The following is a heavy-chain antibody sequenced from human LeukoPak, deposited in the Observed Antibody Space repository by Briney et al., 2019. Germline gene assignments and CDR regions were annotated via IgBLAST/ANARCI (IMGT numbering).Heavy chain of an antibody. Sequence: GASVKVSCKASGYTFTSYAMHWVRQAPGQRLEWMGWINAGNGNTKYPQKYQGRVTITRDTSASTAYMELSSLRSEDTAVYYCAREDCSSTSCLHYYYGMDVWGQGTTVTVSS. V-gene: IGHV1-3*01. CDR2: INAGNGNT. D-gene: IGHD2-2*01. CDR1: GYTFTSYA. CDR3: AREDCSSTSCLHYYYGMDV. J-gene: IGHJ6*02.